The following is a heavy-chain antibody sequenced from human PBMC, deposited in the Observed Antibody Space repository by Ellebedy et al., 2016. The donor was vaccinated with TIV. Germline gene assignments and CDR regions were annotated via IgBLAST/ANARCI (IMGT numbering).Heavy chain of an antibody. Sequence: PGGSLTLSCAASGFTSSGSYMSWVRQAPWKGLEWVSYICCTGDLMYSADAVKFRFTTSRDNAGNSLYLQMNSLRAKDTDVYYSARLGVIAAPGASNSWGQGTLVIVSS. CDR2: ICCTGDLM. V-gene: IGHV3-11*01. CDR1: GFTSSGSY. CDR3: ARLGVIAAPGASNS. D-gene: IGHD6-13*01. J-gene: IGHJ4*02.